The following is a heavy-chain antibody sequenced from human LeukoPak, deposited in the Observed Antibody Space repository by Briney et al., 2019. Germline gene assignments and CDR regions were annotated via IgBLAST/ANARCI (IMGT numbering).Heavy chain of an antibody. J-gene: IGHJ4*02. CDR3: ARGLWELQKPNYFDY. CDR2: INHSGST. V-gene: IGHV4-34*01. D-gene: IGHD1-26*01. Sequence: SETLSLTCAVHGGSFSGYYWSWIRQPPGKGLEWIGEINHSGSTNYNPSLKSRVTISVDTSKNQFSLKLSSVTAADTAVYYCARGLWELQKPNYFDYWGQGTLVTVSS. CDR1: GGSFSGYY.